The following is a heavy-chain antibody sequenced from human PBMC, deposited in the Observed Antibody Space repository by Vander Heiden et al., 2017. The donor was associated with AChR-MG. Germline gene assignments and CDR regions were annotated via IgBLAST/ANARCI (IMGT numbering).Heavy chain of an antibody. J-gene: IGHJ6*02. Sequence: QVQLQQWGAGLLKPSETLSLTGAVDGGTLSGYYWSLVRQPPGKGLEWIEEIDHSGSTNYTPSLKSRVTMSVDTSKNQFSLKVRSVTAADTAIYYCARDDGPYGMDVWGQGTTVTVSS. D-gene: IGHD3-3*01. CDR1: GGTLSGYY. CDR2: IDHSGST. CDR3: ARDDGPYGMDV. V-gene: IGHV4-34*02.